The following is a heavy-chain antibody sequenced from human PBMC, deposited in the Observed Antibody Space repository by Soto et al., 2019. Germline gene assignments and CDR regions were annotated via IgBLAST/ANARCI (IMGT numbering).Heavy chain of an antibody. CDR1: GFTFRSYA. V-gene: IGHV3-23*01. CDR3: AKPRERYSGSYSYFGY. Sequence: GGSLRLSCAASGFTFRSYAMSWVRQAPGKGLECVSIISGSGGSTYYTNSVKGRFTISRDNSKNTLYLQMDDLGAEDTAVYYCAKPRERYSGSYSYFGYWGQGTLVTVSS. D-gene: IGHD1-26*01. CDR2: ISGSGGST. J-gene: IGHJ4*01.